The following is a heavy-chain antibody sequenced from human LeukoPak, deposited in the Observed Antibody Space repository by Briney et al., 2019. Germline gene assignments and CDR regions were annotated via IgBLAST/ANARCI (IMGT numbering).Heavy chain of an antibody. J-gene: IGHJ4*02. D-gene: IGHD2-21*02. CDR1: GYTFTSYA. V-gene: IGHV7-4-1*02. CDR2: INTNTGNP. Sequence: GASVKVSCKASGYTFTSYAMNWVRQAPGQGLEWMGWINTNTGNPTYAQGFTGRSVFSLDTSVSTAYLQISSLKAEDTAVYYCARVAYRGGDCYSFLADYWGQGTLVTVSS. CDR3: ARVAYRGGDCYSFLADY.